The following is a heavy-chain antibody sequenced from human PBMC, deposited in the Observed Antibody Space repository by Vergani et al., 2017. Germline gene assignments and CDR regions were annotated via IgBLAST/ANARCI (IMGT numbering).Heavy chain of an antibody. CDR2: IIPIFGTA. CDR1: GGTFSSYA. V-gene: IGHV1-69*01. D-gene: IGHD2-21*01. Sequence: QVQLVQSGAEVKKPGSSVKVSCKASGGTFSSYAISWVRQAPGQGLEWMGGIIPIFGTANYAQKFQGRVPITADESPSTAYMELSSLRSEDTAVYYCARETAYCGGDCYGPRNYYYYYMDVWGKGTTVTVSS. CDR3: ARETAYCGGDCYGPRNYYYYYMDV. J-gene: IGHJ6*03.